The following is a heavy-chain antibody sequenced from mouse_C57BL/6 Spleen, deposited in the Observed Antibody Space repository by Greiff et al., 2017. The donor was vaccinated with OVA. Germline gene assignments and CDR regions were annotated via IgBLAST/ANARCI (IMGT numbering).Heavy chain of an antibody. CDR1: GYTFTDYY. J-gene: IGHJ3*01. V-gene: IGHV1-26*01. D-gene: IGHD2-5*01. Sequence: EVKLQQSGPELVKPGASVKISCKASGYTFTDYYMNWVKQSHGKSLEWIGDINPNNGGTSYNQKFKGKATLTVDKSSSTAYMELRSLTSEDSAVYYCARGPYSNSWFAYWGQGTLVTVSA. CDR2: INPNNGGT. CDR3: ARGPYSNSWFAY.